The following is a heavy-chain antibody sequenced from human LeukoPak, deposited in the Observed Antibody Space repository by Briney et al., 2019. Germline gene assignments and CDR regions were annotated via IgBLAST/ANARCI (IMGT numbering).Heavy chain of an antibody. CDR3: ARLGVVTNFDY. CDR1: GYSISSYY. J-gene: IGHJ4*02. Sequence: SETLSLTCTVSGYSISSYYWSWIRQPPGKGLEWIGYIYYRGNTIYNPSLKCRVTISVDTSNNQFSLKLSSVTAADTAVYYCARLGVVTNFDYWGQGTLVTVSS. D-gene: IGHD2-21*02. V-gene: IGHV4-59*08. CDR2: IYYRGNT.